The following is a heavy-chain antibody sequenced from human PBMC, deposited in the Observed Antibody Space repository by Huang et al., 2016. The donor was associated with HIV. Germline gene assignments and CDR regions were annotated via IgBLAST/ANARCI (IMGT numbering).Heavy chain of an antibody. J-gene: IGHJ4*02. CDR1: GGAVSKFY. Sequence: QVQLQESGPGVVKPSETLSLTCSVSGGAVSKFYWSWIRQPPGKGLEWIGYIYHTGTTNFNPALKSRATISIDTSKNQFSLMLSSATAADTAVYYCARAPSRAFGTVFDSWGQGSLVIVSS. V-gene: IGHV4-59*02. D-gene: IGHD3-10*01. CDR3: ARAPSRAFGTVFDS. CDR2: IYHTGTT.